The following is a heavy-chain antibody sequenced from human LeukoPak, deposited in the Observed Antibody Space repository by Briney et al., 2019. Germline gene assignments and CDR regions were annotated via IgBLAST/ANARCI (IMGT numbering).Heavy chain of an antibody. D-gene: IGHD6-19*01. J-gene: IGHJ4*02. CDR1: GFTFSTYW. V-gene: IGHV3-7*01. Sequence: PGGSLRLSCAASGFTFSTYWMSWVRQAPGKGLEWVANIKQDGNEMYYVDSVKGRFTIARDNAKNSLYLQMNSLRAEVTAVYYCSSAYSSGWYQYYFDYWGQGTLVTVSS. CDR2: IKQDGNEM. CDR3: SSAYSSGWYQYYFDY.